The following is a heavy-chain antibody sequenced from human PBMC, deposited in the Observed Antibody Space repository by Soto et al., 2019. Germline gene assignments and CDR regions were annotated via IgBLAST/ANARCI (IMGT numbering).Heavy chain of an antibody. D-gene: IGHD2-21*02. V-gene: IGHV4-61*08. Sequence: PSETLSLTCTVSGGSISSGGYYWSWIRQPPGKGLEWIGYIYYSGSTNYNPSLKSRVTISLNTSKNQFSLNLNSVTAADTAIYYCARWTYCGGDCYWLDFWGQGTLVTVSS. CDR2: IYYSGST. CDR3: ARWTYCGGDCYWLDF. J-gene: IGHJ4*02. CDR1: GGSISSGGYY.